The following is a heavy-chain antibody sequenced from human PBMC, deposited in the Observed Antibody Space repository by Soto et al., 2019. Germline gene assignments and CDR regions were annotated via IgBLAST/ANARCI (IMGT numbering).Heavy chain of an antibody. CDR2: INSDGSST. Sequence: GGSLRLSCAASGFTFSSYWMHWVRQAPGKGLVWVSRINSDGSSTSYADSVKGRFTISRDNAKNTLYLQMNSLRAEDTAVYYCAKAGYCSSTSCYDYYYYYYMDVWGKGTTVTVSS. CDR3: AKAGYCSSTSCYDYYYYYYMDV. D-gene: IGHD2-2*01. J-gene: IGHJ6*03. V-gene: IGHV3-74*01. CDR1: GFTFSSYW.